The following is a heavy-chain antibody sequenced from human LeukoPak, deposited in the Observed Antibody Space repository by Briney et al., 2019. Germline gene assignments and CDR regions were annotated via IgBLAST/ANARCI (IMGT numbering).Heavy chain of an antibody. D-gene: IGHD4-11*01. CDR3: TRLRWGPLDYQGGFDY. J-gene: IGHJ4*02. CDR2: ISSASSTI. Sequence: GGSLRLSCAASGFTFNSYNMNWVRQAPGKRLEWVSYISSASSTIFYADSVKGRFTISRDNSENTVFLHMHSLTFEDAAVYYCTRLRWGPLDYQGGFDYWGQGTLVSVSS. CDR1: GFTFNSYN. V-gene: IGHV3-48*01.